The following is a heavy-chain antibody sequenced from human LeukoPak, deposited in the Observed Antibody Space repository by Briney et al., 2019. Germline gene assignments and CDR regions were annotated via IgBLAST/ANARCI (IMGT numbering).Heavy chain of an antibody. D-gene: IGHD6-13*01. Sequence: GGSLRLSCAASGFTFDDYAMHWVRQAPGKGLEWVSGISWNSGSIGYADSVKGRFTISRDNAKNSLYLQMNSLRAEDTALYYCAKDKGSSSWYEGFDYWGQGTLVTVSS. CDR3: AKDKGSSSWYEGFDY. J-gene: IGHJ4*02. CDR2: ISWNSGSI. V-gene: IGHV3-9*01. CDR1: GFTFDDYA.